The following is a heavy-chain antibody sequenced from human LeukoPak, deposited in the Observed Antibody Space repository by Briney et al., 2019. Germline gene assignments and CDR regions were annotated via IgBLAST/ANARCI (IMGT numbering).Heavy chain of an antibody. CDR2: TRGNGGRV. CDR3: AKHLPGSYDY. D-gene: IGHD1-26*01. J-gene: IGHJ4*02. CDR1: GAILSRNA. V-gene: IGHV3-23*01. Sequence: GGSLRLSCAPSGAILSRNAMSWVRQAPEKGLGWVSSTRGNGGRVYYADSVKGWFTISRGKAKNTLQLQMNSLRAEDTAVNYCAKHLPGSYDYWGQGTLVTVSS.